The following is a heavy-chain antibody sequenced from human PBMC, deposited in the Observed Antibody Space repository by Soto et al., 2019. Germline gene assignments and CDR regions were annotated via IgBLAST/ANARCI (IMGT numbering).Heavy chain of an antibody. CDR2: LSSSSSTI. D-gene: IGHD3-16*01. CDR3: ARERIYVGGGQRNWFDP. J-gene: IGHJ5*02. V-gene: IGHV3-48*02. Sequence: EVQLVESGGGLVQPGGSLRLSCAASGFTFSSYSMNWVRQAPGKGLEWVSYLSSSSSTIYYADSVKGRFTISRDNAKNSLYLQMNSLRDEDTAVYYCARERIYVGGGQRNWFDPWGQGTLVTVSS. CDR1: GFTFSSYS.